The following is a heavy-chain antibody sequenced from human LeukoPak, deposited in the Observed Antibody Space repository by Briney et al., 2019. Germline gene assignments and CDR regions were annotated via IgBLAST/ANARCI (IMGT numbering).Heavy chain of an antibody. CDR2: ISGSGGST. D-gene: IGHD1-7*01. J-gene: IGHJ4*02. CDR1: GFTFSSYA. Sequence: QPGGSLRLSCAASGFTFSSYAMSWVRQAPGKGLEWVSGISGSGGSTYYADSVKGRFTISRDNSKNTLYLQMNSLRAEDTAVYYCAKARGYNWNYGVFDYWGQGTLVTVSS. CDR3: AKARGYNWNYGVFDY. V-gene: IGHV3-23*01.